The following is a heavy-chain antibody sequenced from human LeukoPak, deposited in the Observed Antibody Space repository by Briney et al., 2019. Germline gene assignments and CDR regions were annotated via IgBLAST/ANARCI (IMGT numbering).Heavy chain of an antibody. J-gene: IGHJ4*02. CDR2: IYSGGST. CDR1: GFTFSSYA. D-gene: IGHD3-10*01. V-gene: IGHV3-66*01. Sequence: GGSLRLSCAASGFTFSSYAMSWVRQAPGKGLEWVSVIYSGGSTYYADSVKGRFTISRDNSKNTLYLQMNSLRAEDTAVYYCARGKPYYYGSGSYYADYWGQGTLVTVSS. CDR3: ARGKPYYYGSGSYYADY.